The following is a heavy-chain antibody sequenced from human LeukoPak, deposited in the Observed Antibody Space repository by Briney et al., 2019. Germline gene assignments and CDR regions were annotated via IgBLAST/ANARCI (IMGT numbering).Heavy chain of an antibody. J-gene: IGHJ6*03. Sequence: GGSLRLSCAASGFSFRSYGMHWVRQAPGKGLEWVAVISYDGSNKYYADSVKGRFTISRDNSKNTLFLQMNSLRAEDTAVYYCARDEVGAYYYYYMDVWGKGTTVTISS. CDR1: GFSFRSYG. D-gene: IGHD1-26*01. V-gene: IGHV3-30*03. CDR3: ARDEVGAYYYYYMDV. CDR2: ISYDGSNK.